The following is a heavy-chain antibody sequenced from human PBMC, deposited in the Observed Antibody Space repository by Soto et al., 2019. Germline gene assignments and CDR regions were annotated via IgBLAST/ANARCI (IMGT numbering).Heavy chain of an antibody. CDR2: INHSGST. CDR3: GRGGRVITVFGGVIDCWFAP. CDR1: GGSFSGYY. Sequence: QVQLQQWGAGLVKPSETLSLTCAVYGGSFSGYYWSWIRQPPGQGLEWIGEINHSGSTNYNPSHKSRVTISVDTSKNLFSLMLSCVTAADSAVYYCGRGGRVITVFGGVIDCWFAPWGQGTLVTVSS. J-gene: IGHJ5*02. D-gene: IGHD3-3*01. V-gene: IGHV4-34*01.